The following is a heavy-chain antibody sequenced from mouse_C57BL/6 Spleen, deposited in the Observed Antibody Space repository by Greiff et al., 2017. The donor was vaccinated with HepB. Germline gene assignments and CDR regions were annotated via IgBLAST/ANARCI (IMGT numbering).Heavy chain of an antibody. J-gene: IGHJ2*01. CDR2: ISSGSSTI. V-gene: IGHV5-17*01. D-gene: IGHD1-1*01. CDR1: GFTFSDYG. CDR3: ARGHYYGSSYNYFDY. Sequence: EVQGVESGGGLVKPGGSLKLSCAASGFTFSDYGMHWVRQAPEKGLEWVAYISSGSSTIYYADTVKGRFTISRDNAKNTLFLQMTSLRSEDTAMYYCARGHYYGSSYNYFDYWGQGTTLTVSS.